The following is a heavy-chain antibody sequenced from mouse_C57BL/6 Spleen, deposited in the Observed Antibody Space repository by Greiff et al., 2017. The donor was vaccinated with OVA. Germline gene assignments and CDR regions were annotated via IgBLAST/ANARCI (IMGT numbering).Heavy chain of an antibody. CDR2: IYPGSGST. CDR1: GYTFTSYW. V-gene: IGHV1-55*01. D-gene: IGHD6-2*01. J-gene: IGHJ1*03. Sequence: QVQLQQPGAELVKPGASVKLSCKASGYTFTSYWITWVKQRPGQGLEWIGDIYPGSGSTNYNEKFKSKATLTVDTSSSTDYMQLSSLTSEDSAVYDSARSDSQNEYYDVWGTGTTVTVSS. CDR3: ARSDSQNEYYDV.